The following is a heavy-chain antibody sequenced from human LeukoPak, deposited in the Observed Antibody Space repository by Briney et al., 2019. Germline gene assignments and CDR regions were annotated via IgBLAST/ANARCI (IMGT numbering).Heavy chain of an antibody. J-gene: IGHJ4*02. Sequence: GGSLRLSCTVSGLPFSDYALRWVRHLPGKGLECVGFIIISAYGGTTEYSAPVKDRFSISRDDSKRIVYLEMNTMKTEDTAVYYCATHRLESHDIQFDYWGQGTQVTVSS. D-gene: IGHD1-1*01. CDR2: IIISAYGGTT. CDR1: GLPFSDYA. CDR3: ATHRLESHDIQFDY. V-gene: IGHV3-49*04.